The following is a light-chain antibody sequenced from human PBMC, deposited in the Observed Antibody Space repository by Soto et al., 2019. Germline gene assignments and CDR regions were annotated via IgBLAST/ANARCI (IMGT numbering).Light chain of an antibody. CDR2: AAS. J-gene: IGKJ1*01. V-gene: IGKV1-39*01. CDR3: HPSYSTPRT. CDR1: QSISSY. Sequence: DIQMTQSPSSLSASVGDRVTITCQASQSISSYLNWYQQTPGKAPKLLIYAASSLQSGVPSRFSGSVSGTDFTLTISSLQPEDFATYPCHPSYSTPRTFGQGTKGDIK.